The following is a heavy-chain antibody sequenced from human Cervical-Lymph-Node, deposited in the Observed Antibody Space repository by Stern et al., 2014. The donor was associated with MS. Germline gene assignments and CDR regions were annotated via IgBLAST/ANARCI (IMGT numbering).Heavy chain of an antibody. CDR2: ISGYKGNT. V-gene: IGHV1-18*01. Sequence: VQLEESGTEVKKPGASVKVSCKASGDTFGTYGVNWVRQAPGQRLEWVGWISGYKGNTSYAQRLQGRVTLTTDTSTTTAYMELRSLRSDDTAVYYCAIMGTNGIDVWGQGTTVTVSS. J-gene: IGHJ6*02. D-gene: IGHD5-18*01. CDR3: AIMGTNGIDV. CDR1: GDTFGTYG.